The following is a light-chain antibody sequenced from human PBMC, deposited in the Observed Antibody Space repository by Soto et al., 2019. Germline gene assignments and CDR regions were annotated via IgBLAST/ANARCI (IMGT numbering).Light chain of an antibody. J-gene: IGLJ3*02. CDR1: SSDVGTYNL. Sequence: QSVLTQPASVSGSPGQSITISCTGTSSDVGTYNLVSWYQQHPGKAPKLMIYEVSKRPSGVSNPFSGSKSGNTASLTISGLQAEDEADYYCCSYAGSSTLVFGRGTKVTVL. CDR3: CSYAGSSTLV. V-gene: IGLV2-23*02. CDR2: EVS.